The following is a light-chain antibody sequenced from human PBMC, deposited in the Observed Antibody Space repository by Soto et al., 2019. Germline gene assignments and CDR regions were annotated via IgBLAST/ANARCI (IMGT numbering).Light chain of an antibody. CDR3: QQRSNWPGT. V-gene: IGKV3-11*01. CDR2: DAS. J-gene: IGKJ1*01. CDR1: QSINSDY. Sequence: IVLTQSPDTLSLSPGERATLSCRTSQSINSDYLAWYQQKHGQAPRLLIYDASNRATGIPARFSGSGSGTDFTLTISSLEPEDFAVYYCQQRSNWPGTFGQGTKVDNK.